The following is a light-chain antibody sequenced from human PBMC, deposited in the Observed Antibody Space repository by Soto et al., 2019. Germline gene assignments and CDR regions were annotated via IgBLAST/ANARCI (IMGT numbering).Light chain of an antibody. CDR3: CSYAGSGTLV. Sequence: QPVLTQPASVSGSPGQSITISCTGTSSDVGIYNLVSWYQQHPAKGLKLMIHEVSKRPSGASNRFSGSKSGNTASLTISGLQAEDEADYYCCSYAGSGTLVFGGGTKLTVL. J-gene: IGLJ3*02. V-gene: IGLV2-23*02. CDR2: EVS. CDR1: SSDVGIYNL.